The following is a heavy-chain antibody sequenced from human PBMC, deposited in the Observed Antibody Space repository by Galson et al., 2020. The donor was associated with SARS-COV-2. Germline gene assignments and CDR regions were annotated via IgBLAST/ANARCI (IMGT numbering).Heavy chain of an antibody. CDR2: IYPGDSDT. V-gene: IGHV5-51*01. Sequence: EWMGIIYPGDSDTRYSPSFQGQVTISVDKSITTAYLQWTSLKASDTAMYYCARQPIGPDNSGPFDYWGQGTLVTVSS. CDR3: ARQPIGPDNSGPFDY. D-gene: IGHD1-1*01. J-gene: IGHJ4*02.